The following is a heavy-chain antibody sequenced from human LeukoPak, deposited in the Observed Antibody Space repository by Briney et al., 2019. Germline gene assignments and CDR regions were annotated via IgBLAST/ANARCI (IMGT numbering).Heavy chain of an antibody. J-gene: IGHJ4*02. CDR3: ARGPQLPEQQLVMDASIDY. CDR2: MNPNSGNT. V-gene: IGHV1-8*01. CDR1: GYTFTSYD. D-gene: IGHD6-13*01. Sequence: ASVKVSCKASGYTFTSYDINWVRQATGQGLEWMGWMNPNSGNTSYAQKFQGRVTMTRNTSISTAYMELSSLRSEDTAVYYCARGPQLPEQQLVMDASIDYWGQGTLVTVSS.